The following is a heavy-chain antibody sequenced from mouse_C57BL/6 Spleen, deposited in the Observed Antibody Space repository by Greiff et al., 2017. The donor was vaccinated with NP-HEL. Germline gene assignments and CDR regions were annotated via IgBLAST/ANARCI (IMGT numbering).Heavy chain of an antibody. Sequence: ESGPGLVKPSQSLSLTCSVTGYSITSGYYWNWIRQFPGNKLEWMGYISYDGSNNYNPSLKNRISITRDTSKNQFFLKLNSVTTEDTATYYCAREAYGYAMDYWGQGTSVTVSS. CDR3: AREAYGYAMDY. CDR1: GYSITSGYY. D-gene: IGHD1-1*01. CDR2: ISYDGSN. J-gene: IGHJ4*01. V-gene: IGHV3-6*01.